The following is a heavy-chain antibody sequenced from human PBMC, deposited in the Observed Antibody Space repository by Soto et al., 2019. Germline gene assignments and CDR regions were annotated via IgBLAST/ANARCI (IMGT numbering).Heavy chain of an antibody. Sequence: GGSLRLSCAASGFTFSSYSMNLVRQAPGKGLEWVSYISSSSSTIYYADSVKGRFTISRDNAKNSLYLQMNSLRAEDTAVYYCARDLGVVVAATGYYYYYYYYMDVWGKGTTVTVSS. V-gene: IGHV3-48*01. CDR2: ISSSSSTI. J-gene: IGHJ6*03. CDR1: GFTFSSYS. D-gene: IGHD2-15*01. CDR3: ARDLGVVVAATGYYYYYYYYMDV.